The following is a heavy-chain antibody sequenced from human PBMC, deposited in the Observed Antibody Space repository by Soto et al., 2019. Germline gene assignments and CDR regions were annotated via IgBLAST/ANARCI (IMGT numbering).Heavy chain of an antibody. CDR2: IIPIFGTA. J-gene: IGHJ4*02. CDR3: ASPMVLRRAQPGLY. CDR1: GGTFSSYA. Sequence: SVKVSCKASGGTFSSYAISWVRQAPGQGLEWMGGIIPIFGTANYAQKFQGRVTITADESTSTAYMELSSLRSEDTAVYYCASPMVLRRAQPGLYWGQGTLVTVSS. D-gene: IGHD4-17*01. V-gene: IGHV1-69*13.